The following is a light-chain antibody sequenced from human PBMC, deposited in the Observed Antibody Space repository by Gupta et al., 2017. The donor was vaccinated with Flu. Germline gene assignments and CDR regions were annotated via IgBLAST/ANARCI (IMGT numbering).Light chain of an antibody. V-gene: IGKV1-39*01. CDR2: AAS. Sequence: DIQMTQSPSSLSASVGDRVTITCRASQSISSYLNWYQQKPGKAPKLLIYAASSWQSGVPSRFSGSGYGTDFTLTISSRQPEDFATYYCQQSDSTRSLTFGQATQLDIK. J-gene: IGKJ5*01. CDR3: QQSDSTRSLT. CDR1: QSISSY.